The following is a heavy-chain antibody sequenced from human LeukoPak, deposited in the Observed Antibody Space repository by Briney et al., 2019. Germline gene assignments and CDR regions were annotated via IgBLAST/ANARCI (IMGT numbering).Heavy chain of an antibody. D-gene: IGHD6-19*01. CDR3: ARVSPYSSGWYGCYFDY. J-gene: IGHJ4*02. V-gene: IGHV1-69*05. CDR2: IIPIFGTA. CDR1: GGTFSSYA. Sequence: SVKVSCKASGGTFSSYAISWVRQAPGQGLKWMGGIIPIFGTANYAQKFQGRVTITTDESTSTAYMELSSLRSEDTAVYYWARVSPYSSGWYGCYFDYWGQGTLVTVSS.